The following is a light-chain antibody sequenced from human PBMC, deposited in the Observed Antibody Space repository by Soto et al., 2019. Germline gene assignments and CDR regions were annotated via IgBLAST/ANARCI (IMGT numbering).Light chain of an antibody. CDR2: TNN. V-gene: IGLV1-44*01. J-gene: IGLJ2*01. CDR3: AAWDDSLNGVV. Sequence: QSVLTQPPSASGTPGQRVTISCSGSISNIGGNTVNLYQQLPGTAPKLLMYTNNQRPSGVPDRFSGSKSGTSASLAISGLQSEDEDDYYCAAWDDSLNGVVFGGGTKLTVL. CDR1: ISNIGGNT.